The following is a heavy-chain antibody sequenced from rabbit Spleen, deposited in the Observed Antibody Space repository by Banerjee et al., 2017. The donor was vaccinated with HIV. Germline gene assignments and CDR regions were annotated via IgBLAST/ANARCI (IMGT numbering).Heavy chain of an antibody. D-gene: IGHD4-1*01. CDR2: INTATGKP. CDR1: GFSFSNKAV. J-gene: IGHJ3*01. CDR3: ARDLAGAIGWKLDL. Sequence: QEQLVESGGGLVEPEGSLKLSCTASGFSFSNKAVMCWVRQAPGKGLEWIACINTATGKPVYATWAKGRFTISTTSSTTVTLQMTSLTAADTATYFCARDLAGAIGWKLDLGGQGTLVTVS. V-gene: IGHV1S45*01.